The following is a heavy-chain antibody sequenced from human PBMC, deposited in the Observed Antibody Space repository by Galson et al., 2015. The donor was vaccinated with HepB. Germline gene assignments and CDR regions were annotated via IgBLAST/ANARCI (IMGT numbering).Heavy chain of an antibody. CDR3: AKDSGEWELLGYYYYGMDV. CDR2: ISGSGGST. V-gene: IGHV3-23*01. D-gene: IGHD1-26*01. CDR1: GFTFSSYA. Sequence: SLRLSCAASGFTFSSYAMSWVRQAPGKGLEWVSAISGSGGSTYYADSVKGRFTISRDNSKNTLYLQMNSLRAEDTAVYYCAKDSGEWELLGYYYYGMDVWGQGTTVTVSS. J-gene: IGHJ6*02.